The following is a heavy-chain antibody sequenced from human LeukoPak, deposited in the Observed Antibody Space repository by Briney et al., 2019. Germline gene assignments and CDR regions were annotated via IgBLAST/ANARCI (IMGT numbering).Heavy chain of an antibody. J-gene: IGHJ6*03. CDR1: GFSFSNYN. D-gene: IGHD5-18*01. V-gene: IGHV3-74*01. CDR2: TNSDESST. CDR3: AKGYSYDFGHNVGDYYYYMDV. Sequence: GGSLRLSCAASGFSFSNYNMNWVRQAPGKGLVWVSRTNSDESSTTYADSVKGRFTISRDNSKNTLYLQMNSLRAEDTAVYYCAKGYSYDFGHNVGDYYYYMDVWGKGTTVTVSS.